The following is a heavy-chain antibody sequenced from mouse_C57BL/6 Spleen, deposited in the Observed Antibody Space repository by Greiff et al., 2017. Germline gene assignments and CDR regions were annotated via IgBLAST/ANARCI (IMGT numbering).Heavy chain of an antibody. CDR1: GYAFSSYW. CDR3: ARRGTTVVAHWYFDV. CDR2: IYPGDGDT. J-gene: IGHJ1*03. D-gene: IGHD1-1*01. Sequence: VQLKESGAELVKPGASVKISCKASGYAFSSYWMNWVKQRPGKGLEWIGQIYPGDGDTNYNGKFKGKATLTADKSSSTAYMQLSSLTSEDSAVYFCARRGTTVVAHWYFDVWGTGTTVTVSS. V-gene: IGHV1-80*01.